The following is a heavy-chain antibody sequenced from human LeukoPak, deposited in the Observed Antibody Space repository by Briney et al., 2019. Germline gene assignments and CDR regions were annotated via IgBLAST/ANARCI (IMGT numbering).Heavy chain of an antibody. CDR2: ISSSSSTI. CDR3: AKDSDYYHSSGYYYAYFQH. D-gene: IGHD3-22*01. V-gene: IGHV3-48*02. CDR1: GFTFSTYS. Sequence: GGSLRLSCAVSGFTFSTYSMNRVRQAPGKGQEWVSYISSSSSTIYYADSVKGRFTISRDNAKNSLYLQMNSLRDEDTAVYYCAKDSDYYHSSGYYYAYFQHWGQGTLVTLSS. J-gene: IGHJ1*01.